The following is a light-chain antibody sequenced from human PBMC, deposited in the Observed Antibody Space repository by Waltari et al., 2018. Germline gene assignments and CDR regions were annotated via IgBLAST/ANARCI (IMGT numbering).Light chain of an antibody. J-gene: IGLJ2*01. CDR2: RNN. Sequence: QSVLTQPPSASGTPGQGVTISCSGSSPTIGRNYVSWYQQLPGPAPKLPIYRNNQRPSGVPARFSGSKSGTSASLAISGLRSEDEADYYCAAWDDSLSAVVFGGGTKLTLL. CDR3: AAWDDSLSAVV. V-gene: IGLV1-47*01. CDR1: SPTIGRNY.